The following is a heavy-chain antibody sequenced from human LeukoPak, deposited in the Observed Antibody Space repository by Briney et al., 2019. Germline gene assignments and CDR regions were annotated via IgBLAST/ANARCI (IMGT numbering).Heavy chain of an antibody. CDR1: GFSLYSLW. CDR3: AQDYGGYDLSPRY. Sequence: GGSLRLSCAASGFSLYSLWTIWVRQAPGKGLEWVSVISGSGRSAYYADSVKGRFTISRDNSKNTLYLQMTSLRAEDTAVYYCAQDYGGYDLSPRYWGQGTLLTVSS. D-gene: IGHD5-12*01. CDR2: ISGSGRSA. V-gene: IGHV3-23*01. J-gene: IGHJ4*02.